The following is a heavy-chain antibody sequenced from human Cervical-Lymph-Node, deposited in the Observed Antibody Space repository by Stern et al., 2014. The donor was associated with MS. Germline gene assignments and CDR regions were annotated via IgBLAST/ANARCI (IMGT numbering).Heavy chain of an antibody. Sequence: VQLVESGGGVVQPGRSLRLSCAASGFTFSSYGMPWVRQAPGKGLEWVAVIWYDGSNKYYADSVKGRFTISRDNSKNTLYLQMNSLRAEDTAVYYCASPFVPADPYYYGMDVWGQGTTVTVSS. CDR3: ASPFVPADPYYYGMDV. V-gene: IGHV3-33*01. J-gene: IGHJ6*02. CDR2: IWYDGSNK. CDR1: GFTFSSYG. D-gene: IGHD2-2*01.